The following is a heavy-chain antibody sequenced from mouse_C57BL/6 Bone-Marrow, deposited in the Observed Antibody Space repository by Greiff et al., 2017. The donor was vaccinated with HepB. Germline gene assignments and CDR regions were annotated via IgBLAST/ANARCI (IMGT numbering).Heavy chain of an antibody. CDR3: TRSEDYRDD. Sequence: VQLQQSGTVLARPGASVKMSCKTSGYTFTSYWMHWVKQRPGQGLEWIGAIYPGNSDTSYNQKFKGQAKLTAVTSASTAYKELSSLTDEDSAVYYSTRSEDYRDDWGQGTTLTVSS. CDR2: IYPGNSDT. J-gene: IGHJ2*01. CDR1: GYTFTSYW. V-gene: IGHV1-5*01. D-gene: IGHD2-4*01.